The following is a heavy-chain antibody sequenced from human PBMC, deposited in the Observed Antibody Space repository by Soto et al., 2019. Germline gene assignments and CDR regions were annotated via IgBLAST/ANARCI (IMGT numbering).Heavy chain of an antibody. CDR1: GDSISSGGYY. J-gene: IGHJ4*02. V-gene: IGHV4-31*03. D-gene: IGHD1-7*01. CDR2: IFYSGGT. CDR3: ARVDRTGTTKYLDY. Sequence: SETLSLTCTVSGDSISSGGYYWSWIRQHPGKGLEWIGYIFYSGGTSYNPSLKSRVTISVDTSKNQFSLKLSSVTAADTAVYYCARVDRTGTTKYLDYWGQGTLVTVSS.